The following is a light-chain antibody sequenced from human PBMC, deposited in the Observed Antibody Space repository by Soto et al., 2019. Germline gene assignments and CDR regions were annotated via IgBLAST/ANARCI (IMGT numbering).Light chain of an antibody. Sequence: QSVLTPPPSVSGAPGQRVAISCTWSSANIGAAYNVDWYQQLPGTAPKLLIYGNNNRPSGVPARFSGSKSGTSASLAIAGLQAEDEGDYYCQSYDSSLSGYVFGTGTKVTVL. CDR2: GNN. CDR1: SANIGAAYN. CDR3: QSYDSSLSGYV. J-gene: IGLJ1*01. V-gene: IGLV1-40*01.